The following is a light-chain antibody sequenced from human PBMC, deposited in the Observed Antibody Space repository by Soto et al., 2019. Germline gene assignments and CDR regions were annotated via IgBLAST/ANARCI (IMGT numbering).Light chain of an antibody. V-gene: IGLV2-14*01. CDR2: DVY. CDR3: SSYTTTSTVV. Sequence: QSALTQPASVSGSPGQSITISCTGTSSDVGGYYYVSWFQQYPGKAPSLMLYDVYRRPSGVSYRFSGSKSGNTASLTISGLQAEDEADDYCSSYTTTSTVVFGGGTXLXV. J-gene: IGLJ2*01. CDR1: SSDVGGYYY.